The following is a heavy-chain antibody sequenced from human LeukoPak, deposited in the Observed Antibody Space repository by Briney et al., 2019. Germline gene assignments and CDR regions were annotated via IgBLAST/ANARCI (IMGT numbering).Heavy chain of an antibody. CDR2: IIPIFGIA. CDR3: ARDPNYYYDSSGYYKNWFDP. CDR1: GYTFSSYA. J-gene: IGHJ5*02. V-gene: IGHV1-69*04. D-gene: IGHD3-22*01. Sequence: SVKVSCKASGYTFSSYAISWVRQAPGQGLEWMGRIIPIFGIANYAQKFQGRVTITADKSTSTAYMELSSLRSEDTAVYYCARDPNYYYDSSGYYKNWFDPWGQGTLVTVSS.